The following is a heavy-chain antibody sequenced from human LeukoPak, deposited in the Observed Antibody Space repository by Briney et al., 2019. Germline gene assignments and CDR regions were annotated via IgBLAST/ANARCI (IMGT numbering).Heavy chain of an antibody. V-gene: IGHV3-23*01. Sequence: PGGSLRLSCAASGFTFSSYAMSWVRQAPGKGLEWVSAISGSGGSTYYADSVKGRFTISRDNSKNTLYLQMNSLRAEDTAVYYCAKMFRGSGSYYLDYWGQGTLVTVSS. J-gene: IGHJ4*02. CDR1: GFTFSSYA. D-gene: IGHD3-10*01. CDR3: AKMFRGSGSYYLDY. CDR2: ISGSGGST.